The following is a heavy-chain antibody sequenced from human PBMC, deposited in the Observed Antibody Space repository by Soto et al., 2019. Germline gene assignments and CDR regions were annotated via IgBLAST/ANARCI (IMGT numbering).Heavy chain of an antibody. CDR1: GFIFSSHA. CDR3: AKDFLGFDWSNIDY. CDR2: ISSSGGST. Sequence: GGSLRLSCAASGFIFSSHAMSWVRQAPGKGLEWVSAISSSGGSTYYADSVKGRFTISRDNSKNTLYLQMNSLRAEDTAVYYCAKDFLGFDWSNIDYWGRGTLVTVSS. D-gene: IGHD3-9*01. J-gene: IGHJ4*02. V-gene: IGHV3-23*01.